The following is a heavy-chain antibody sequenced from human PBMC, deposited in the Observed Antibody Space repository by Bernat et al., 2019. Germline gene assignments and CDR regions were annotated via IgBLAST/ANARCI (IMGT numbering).Heavy chain of an antibody. V-gene: IGHV3-11*06. Sequence: QVQLVESGGGLVKPGGSLRLSCAASGFTFGAYYMSWVRQAPGKGLEWVSYIGSSSSNRDYADSVKGRFTISRDSASNSLYLQMNSLRAEDTAVYYCARIEEDFTNGFYSGPLYFDYWGQGTLVTVSS. CDR3: ARIEEDFTNGFYSGPLYFDY. D-gene: IGHD3-3*01. J-gene: IGHJ4*02. CDR2: IGSSSSNR. CDR1: GFTFGAYY.